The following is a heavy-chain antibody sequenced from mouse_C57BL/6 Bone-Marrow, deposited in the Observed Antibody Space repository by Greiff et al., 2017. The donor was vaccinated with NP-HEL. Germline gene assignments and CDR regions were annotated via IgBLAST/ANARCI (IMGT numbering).Heavy chain of an antibody. CDR2: INPSSGYT. J-gene: IGHJ3*01. CDR3: ARGRGTAPAWFAY. Sequence: VQLMESGAELAKPGASVKLSCKASGYTFTSYWMHWVKQRPGPGLEWIGYINPSSGYTKYNQKFKDKATLTADKSYSTAYIQLSSLTYEDSAVYYCARGRGTAPAWFAYWGQGTLVTVSA. CDR1: GYTFTSYW. V-gene: IGHV1-7*01. D-gene: IGHD3-3*01.